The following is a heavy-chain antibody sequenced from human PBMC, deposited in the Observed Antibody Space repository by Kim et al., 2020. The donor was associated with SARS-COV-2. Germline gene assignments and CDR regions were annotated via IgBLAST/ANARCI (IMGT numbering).Heavy chain of an antibody. CDR3: ARLTKGAVAGQAFDY. J-gene: IGHJ4*02. D-gene: IGHD6-19*01. V-gene: IGHV4-39*01. CDR1: GGSISTSSFF. Sequence: SETLSLTCTVSGGSISTSSFFWGWIRQPPGKGLEWIGSIFYSGTTYYNPSLKSRITISVDTSKNQFSLKLSSVTAADTALYYCARLTKGAVAGQAFDYWGQGTLVTVSS. CDR2: IFYSGTT.